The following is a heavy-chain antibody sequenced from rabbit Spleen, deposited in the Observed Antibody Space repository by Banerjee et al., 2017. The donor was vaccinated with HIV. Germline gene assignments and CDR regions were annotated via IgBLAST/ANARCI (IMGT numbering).Heavy chain of an antibody. J-gene: IGHJ6*01. CDR2: IAGSSSGFT. CDR1: GFSFSTDYY. V-gene: IGHV1S45*01. D-gene: IGHD8-1*01. CDR3: ARDTGSSFSSYGMDL. Sequence: QQQLEESGGGLVKPGGTLTLTCTASGFSFSTDYYMCWVRQAPGKGLEWISCIAGSSSGFTYSATWAKGRFTCSKTSSTTVTLQMASLIVADTATYFCARDTGSSFSSYGMDLWAQGPSSPS.